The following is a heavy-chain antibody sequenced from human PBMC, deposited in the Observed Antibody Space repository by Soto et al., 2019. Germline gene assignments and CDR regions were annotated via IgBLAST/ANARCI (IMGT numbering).Heavy chain of an antibody. J-gene: IGHJ5*02. CDR3: AKDGGYCSGGSCYSGWFDP. Sequence: GGSLRLSCAASGFTFSSYGMHWVRQAPGKGLERVAVISYDGSNKYYADSVKGRFTISRDNSKNTLYLQMNSLRAEDTAVYYCAKDGGYCSGGSCYSGWFDPWGQGTLVTVSS. V-gene: IGHV3-30*18. CDR1: GFTFSSYG. CDR2: ISYDGSNK. D-gene: IGHD2-15*01.